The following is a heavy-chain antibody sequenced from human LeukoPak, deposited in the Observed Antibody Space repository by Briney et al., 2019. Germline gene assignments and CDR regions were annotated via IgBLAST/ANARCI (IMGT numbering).Heavy chain of an antibody. D-gene: IGHD2-21*02. CDR2: ISGSGTTT. CDR3: AEASKYCGGDCYSYLDF. J-gene: IGHJ4*02. V-gene: IGHV3-23*01. CDR1: GFTFSSFG. Sequence: GGSLRLSCVASGFTFSSFGLAWVRQAPGKGLEWVSIISGSGTTTFYADSVRGRFTVSRDNSKSTLFLQMNTLRAKDAAVYYCAEASKYCGGDCYSYLDFWGQGAPVTVSS.